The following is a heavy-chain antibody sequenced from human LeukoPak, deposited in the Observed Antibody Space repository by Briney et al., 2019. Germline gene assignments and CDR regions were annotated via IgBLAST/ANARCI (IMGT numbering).Heavy chain of an antibody. CDR3: ARRFKEVTPSDIRYYGMDV. Sequence: SQTLSLTCAISGDSVSSNSAAWNWFRQSPSRGLEWLGRTYYKSKWSNDYAVSVKSRITVNPDTSKNQFSLQLNSVTPEDTAVYYCARRFKEVTPSDIRYYGMDVWGQGTTVNVSS. V-gene: IGHV6-1*01. D-gene: IGHD2-15*01. CDR2: TYYKSKWSN. J-gene: IGHJ6*02. CDR1: GDSVSSNSAA.